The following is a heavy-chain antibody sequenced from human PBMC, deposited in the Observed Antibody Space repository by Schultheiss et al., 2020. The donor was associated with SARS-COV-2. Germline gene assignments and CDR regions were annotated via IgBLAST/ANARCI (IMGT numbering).Heavy chain of an antibody. Sequence: GGSLRLSCAASGFTFSSYWMHWVRQAPGKGLVWVSRINSDGSSTMYADSVKGRFTISRDNAKNSLYLQMNSLRAEDTAVYYCARDATLEWLFADPIVDWYFDLWGRGTLVTVSS. CDR2: INSDGSST. D-gene: IGHD3-3*01. J-gene: IGHJ2*01. CDR3: ARDATLEWLFADPIVDWYFDL. V-gene: IGHV3-74*03. CDR1: GFTFSSYW.